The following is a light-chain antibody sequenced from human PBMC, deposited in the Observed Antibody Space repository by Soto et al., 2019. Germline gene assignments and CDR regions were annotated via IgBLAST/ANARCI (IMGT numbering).Light chain of an antibody. Sequence: DIQMTQSPSSLSASVGDRVTITCRASQSISSYLNWYQQKPGKSPKLLIYDESNLETGFPSRFSGSGSGTESTLTISSLQPDDFATYYRQQYNNYSTVGQVTQVDIK. CDR2: DES. CDR3: QQYNNYST. V-gene: IGKV1-33*01. J-gene: IGKJ1*01. CDR1: QSISSY.